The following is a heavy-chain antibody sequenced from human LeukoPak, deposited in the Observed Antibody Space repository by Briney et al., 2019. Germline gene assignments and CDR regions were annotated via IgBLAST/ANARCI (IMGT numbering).Heavy chain of an antibody. J-gene: IGHJ4*02. CDR3: TIFDFDN. CDR2: IRYDGSNK. Sequence: GRSLRLSCAASGFTFSNYGMHWVRQAPGKGLEWVALIRYDGSNKYYADSVKGRFTISRDNSKNTLYLQMNSLRAEDTAVYYCTIFDFDNWGQGTLVTVSS. V-gene: IGHV3-30*02. CDR1: GFTFSNYG. D-gene: IGHD3-3*01.